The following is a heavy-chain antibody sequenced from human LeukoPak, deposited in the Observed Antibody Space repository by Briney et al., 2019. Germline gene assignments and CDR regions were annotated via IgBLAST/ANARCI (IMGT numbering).Heavy chain of an antibody. J-gene: IGHJ3*02. V-gene: IGHV4-4*07. D-gene: IGHD3-3*01. CDR1: GGSISIYY. CDR3: ARNDFWSGYDAFDI. CDR2: IYSSGST. Sequence: PSETLSLSCTVSGGSISIYYWSWIRQPAGKGLEWVGRIYSSGSTNYNPSLKSRVTMSVDTSKNQLSLKLSSVTAADTAVYYCARNDFWSGYDAFDIWGQGTMVTVSS.